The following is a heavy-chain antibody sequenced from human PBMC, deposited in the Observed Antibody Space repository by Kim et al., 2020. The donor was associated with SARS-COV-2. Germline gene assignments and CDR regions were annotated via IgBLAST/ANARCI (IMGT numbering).Heavy chain of an antibody. Sequence: YSPSFQGQVTISADKSISTAYLQWSSLKASDTAMYYCARHRYPFRYFDLWGRGTLVTVSS. J-gene: IGHJ2*01. CDR3: ARHRYPFRYFDL. D-gene: IGHD1-20*01. V-gene: IGHV5-51*01.